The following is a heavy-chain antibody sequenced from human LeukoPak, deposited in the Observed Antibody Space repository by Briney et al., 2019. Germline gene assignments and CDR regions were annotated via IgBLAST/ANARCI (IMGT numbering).Heavy chain of an antibody. V-gene: IGHV4-39*01. Sequence: SETLSLTCTVSGGSISSSGCYWGWIRQPPGKGLERIGTIYYSGSTYYNPSLNSRVTISVDTSKNQFSLKLSSVTAADTAVYYCARTGNTAVPPYFDYWGQGALVTVSS. J-gene: IGHJ4*02. CDR3: ARTGNTAVPPYFDY. CDR2: IYYSGST. CDR1: GGSISSSGCY. D-gene: IGHD3-10*01.